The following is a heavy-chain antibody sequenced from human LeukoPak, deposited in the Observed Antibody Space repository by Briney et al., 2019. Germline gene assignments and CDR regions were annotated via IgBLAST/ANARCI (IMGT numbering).Heavy chain of an antibody. CDR2: IYYSRST. D-gene: IGHD2-8*01. CDR1: GASINTYY. V-gene: IGHV4-59*01. CDR3: ARYSCPNGVCYYFDY. Sequence: SETLSLTCTVSGASINTYYWSWIRQPPGKGLEWIGYIYYSRSTNYNPSLKSRVTISVDTPKNQFSLKLSSVTAADTAVYYCARYSCPNGVCYYFDYWGQGTLVTVSS. J-gene: IGHJ4*02.